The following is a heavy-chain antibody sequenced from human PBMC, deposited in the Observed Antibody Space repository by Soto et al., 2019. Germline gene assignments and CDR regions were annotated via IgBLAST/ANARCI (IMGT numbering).Heavy chain of an antibody. J-gene: IGHJ4*02. V-gene: IGHV3-11*01. CDR2: ISKDSGRAT. CDR3: AKIRGYSGYGYFDY. Sequence: GGSLRLSCAASGFIFRDWFMSWIRQAPGKGLEWISYISKDSGRATRYADSVKGRFTISRDNSKNTLYLQMSSLRAEDTAVYYCAKIRGYSGYGYFDYWGQGTLVTVSS. CDR1: GFIFRDWF. D-gene: IGHD5-12*01.